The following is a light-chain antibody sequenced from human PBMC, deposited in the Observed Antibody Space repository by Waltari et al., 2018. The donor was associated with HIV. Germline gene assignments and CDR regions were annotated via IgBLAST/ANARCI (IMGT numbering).Light chain of an antibody. CDR1: QSVGTF. J-gene: IGKJ4*01. Sequence: EIVLTQSPATLSLSPGERATLSCRASQSVGTFLAWYHQKPGQAPRLLIFDASNRDTGIPARFSGSGSGTDFTLTISSLEPEDFALYYCQQRTNWPQNTFGGGTKVEIK. V-gene: IGKV3-11*01. CDR2: DAS. CDR3: QQRTNWPQNT.